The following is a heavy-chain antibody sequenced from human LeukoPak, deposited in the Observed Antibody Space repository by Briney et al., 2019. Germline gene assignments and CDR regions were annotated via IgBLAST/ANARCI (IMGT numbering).Heavy chain of an antibody. CDR2: ISSSGSTT. CDR1: GFTFSDYY. V-gene: IGHV3-11*01. Sequence: GGSLRLSCAASGFTFSDYYMSWIRQAPGKGLEWVSYISSSGSTTYYADSVKGRFTISRDNAKNSLYLQMNSLRAEDTAVYYCARHYASGYAHYWGQGTLVTVSS. J-gene: IGHJ4*02. CDR3: ARHYASGYAHY. D-gene: IGHD5-12*01.